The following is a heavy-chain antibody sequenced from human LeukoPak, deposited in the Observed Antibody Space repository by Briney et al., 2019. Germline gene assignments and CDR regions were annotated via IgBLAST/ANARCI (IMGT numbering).Heavy chain of an antibody. CDR2: IRSKANSYAT. V-gene: IGHV3-73*01. D-gene: IGHD1-26*01. Sequence: GGSLRLSCAASGFTFSGSAMHWVRQASGKGLEWVGRIRSKANSYATAYAASVKGRFTISRDDSKNTAYLQMNSLKTEDTAVYYCTRVGRIVGAYYGMDVWGQGTTVTVSS. J-gene: IGHJ6*02. CDR3: TRVGRIVGAYYGMDV. CDR1: GFTFSGSA.